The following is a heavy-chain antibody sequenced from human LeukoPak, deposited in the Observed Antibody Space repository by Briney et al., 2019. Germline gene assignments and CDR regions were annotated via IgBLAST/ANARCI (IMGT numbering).Heavy chain of an antibody. V-gene: IGHV3-23*01. CDR2: ISGSGGST. J-gene: IGHJ6*03. CDR3: ARGLQNVLRYFHMDV. Sequence: GGSLRLSCVASGFSFADSALSWVRQAPGRGLEWLSAISGSGGSTDYADSVRGRFTISRDNSKNTLYLQMNSLRAEDTAVYYCARGLQNVLRYFHMDVWGKGTTVTVSS. D-gene: IGHD3-9*01. CDR1: GFSFADSA.